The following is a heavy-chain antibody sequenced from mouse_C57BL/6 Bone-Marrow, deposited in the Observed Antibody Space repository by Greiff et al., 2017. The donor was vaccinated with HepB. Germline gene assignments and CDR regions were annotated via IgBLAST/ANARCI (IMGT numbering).Heavy chain of an antibody. D-gene: IGHD1-1*02. CDR1: GYTFTSYW. CDR2: IDPADSYT. Sequence: VQLQQPGAELVKPGASVKLSCKASGYTFTSYWMQWVKQRPGQGLEWIGEIDPADSYTNYNQKFKGKATLTVDTSSSTAYMQLSSLTSEDSAVYYCAEGAGAWFAYWGQGTLVTVSA. CDR3: AEGAGAWFAY. V-gene: IGHV1-50*01. J-gene: IGHJ3*01.